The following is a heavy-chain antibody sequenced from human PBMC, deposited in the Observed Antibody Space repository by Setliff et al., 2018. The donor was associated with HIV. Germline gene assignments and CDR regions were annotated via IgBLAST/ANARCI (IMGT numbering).Heavy chain of an antibody. J-gene: IGHJ4*02. D-gene: IGHD1-26*01. CDR3: MRGREIGSRSPLELSDY. CDR1: GYLFTDYF. V-gene: IGHV1-2*02. CDR2: IDPKSGET. Sequence: ASVKVSCKASGYLFTDYFIHWVRQAPGQGLEWMAWIDPKSGETNYEQEFQGRVTLTRDTSISTAYLELTSLRSDDTAIFYCMRGREIGSRSPLELSDYWGQGTLVTVSS.